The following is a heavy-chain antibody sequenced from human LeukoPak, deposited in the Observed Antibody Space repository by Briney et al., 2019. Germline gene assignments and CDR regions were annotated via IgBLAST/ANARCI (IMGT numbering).Heavy chain of an antibody. Sequence: SETLSLTCAVSGGSISSSNWWSWVRQPPGKGLEWIGEIYHSGSTNYNPSLKSRVTISVDKSKNQFPLKLSSVTAADTAVYYCAREGYYDSSGLYYFDYWGQGTLVTVSS. J-gene: IGHJ4*02. CDR1: GGSISSSNW. CDR2: IYHSGST. CDR3: AREGYYDSSGLYYFDY. D-gene: IGHD3-22*01. V-gene: IGHV4-4*02.